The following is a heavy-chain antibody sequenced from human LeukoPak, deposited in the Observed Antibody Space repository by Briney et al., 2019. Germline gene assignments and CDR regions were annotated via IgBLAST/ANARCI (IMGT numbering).Heavy chain of an antibody. CDR2: FDPEDGET. CDR1: GYTFTGYY. V-gene: IGHV1-24*01. CDR3: ATPSYGSGSYSGMDV. D-gene: IGHD3-10*01. J-gene: IGHJ6*02. Sequence: EASVKVSCKASGYTFTGYYMHWVRQAPGKGLEWMGGFDPEDGETIYAQKFQGRVTMTEDTSTDTAYMELSSLRSEDTAVYYCATPSYGSGSYSGMDVWGQGTTVTVSS.